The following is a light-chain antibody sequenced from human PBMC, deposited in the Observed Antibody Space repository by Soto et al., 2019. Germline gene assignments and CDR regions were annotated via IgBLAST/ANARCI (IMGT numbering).Light chain of an antibody. CDR3: QQSYSTPPVT. Sequence: DILMTQSPSSLSASVADRVTITCRASQSISSYLNWYQQKPGKAPKLLIYAASSLQSEVPSRFSGSGSGTDFTLTISSLQPEDFATYYCQQSYSTPPVTFGGGTKVEIK. CDR1: QSISSY. V-gene: IGKV1-39*01. CDR2: AAS. J-gene: IGKJ4*01.